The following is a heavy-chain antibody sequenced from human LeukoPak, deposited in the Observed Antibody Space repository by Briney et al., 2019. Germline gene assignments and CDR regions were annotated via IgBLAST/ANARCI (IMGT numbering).Heavy chain of an antibody. CDR3: AIRDNYYDSSGYPDY. V-gene: IGHV3-11*04. Sequence: NPGGSLRLSCAASGFHFTDFYMSWVRQSPGKGLQWLSYISSGADAIYYADSVKGRFTISRDNAKNTLYLQMNSLRAEDTAVYYCAIRDNYYDSSGYPDYWGQGTLATVSS. CDR2: ISSGADAI. D-gene: IGHD3-22*01. J-gene: IGHJ4*02. CDR1: GFHFTDFY.